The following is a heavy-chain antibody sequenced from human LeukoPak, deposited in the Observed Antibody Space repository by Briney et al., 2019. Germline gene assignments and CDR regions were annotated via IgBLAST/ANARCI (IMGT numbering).Heavy chain of an antibody. CDR2: INPNSGGT. V-gene: IGHV1-2*02. J-gene: IGHJ5*02. Sequence: GASVKVSCKASGYTFTGYYMHWVRQAPGQGLEWMGWINPNSGGTNYAQKFQGRVTMTRDTSISTAYMELSSLRLEDTAVYYCAKDHLGGEYSGYDATCWFDPWGQGTLVTVSS. CDR1: GYTFTGYY. D-gene: IGHD5-12*01. CDR3: AKDHLGGEYSGYDATCWFDP.